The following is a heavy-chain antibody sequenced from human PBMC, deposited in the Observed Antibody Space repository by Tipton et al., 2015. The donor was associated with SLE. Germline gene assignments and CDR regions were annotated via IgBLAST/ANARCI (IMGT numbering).Heavy chain of an antibody. V-gene: IGHV4-39*07. Sequence: TLSLTCTVSGGSISSSSYYWGWIRQPPGKGLEWIGSIYYSGSTYYNPSLKSRFTISVDTSKNQFSLKLSSLTAADTAVYYCASTNIPGAFDIWGQGTMVTVSS. CDR3: ASTNIPGAFDI. CDR2: IYYSGST. D-gene: IGHD2/OR15-2a*01. J-gene: IGHJ3*02. CDR1: GGSISSSSYY.